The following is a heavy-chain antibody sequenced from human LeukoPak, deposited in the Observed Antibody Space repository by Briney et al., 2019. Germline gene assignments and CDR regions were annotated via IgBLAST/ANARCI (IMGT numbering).Heavy chain of an antibody. CDR3: AKDLSSAITSALVLDV. CDR2: TTWNRDNI. D-gene: IGHD3-22*01. Sequence: GGSLRLSCTVSGFTFDDYAMHWVRHTPGKGLEWVAGTTWNRDNIGYGDSVKGRFTISRDNVKNVLYLQMNSLRPEDTALYYCAKDLSSAITSALVLDVWGQGTTV. J-gene: IGHJ6*02. CDR1: GFTFDDYA. V-gene: IGHV3-9*01.